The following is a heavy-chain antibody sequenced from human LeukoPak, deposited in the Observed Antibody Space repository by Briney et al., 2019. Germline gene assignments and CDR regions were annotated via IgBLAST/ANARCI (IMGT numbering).Heavy chain of an antibody. V-gene: IGHV4-39*07. Sequence: PSETLSLTYTVSGGSISSSNYFWGWIRQSPGKGLEWIGTIYYSGTTYYNPSLKSRVTISVDTSKNQFSLKLSSVTAADTAVYYCARGPTFGGENYFDYWGQGTLVTVSS. CDR3: ARGPTFGGENYFDY. CDR1: GGSISSSNYF. D-gene: IGHD3-16*01. CDR2: IYYSGTT. J-gene: IGHJ4*02.